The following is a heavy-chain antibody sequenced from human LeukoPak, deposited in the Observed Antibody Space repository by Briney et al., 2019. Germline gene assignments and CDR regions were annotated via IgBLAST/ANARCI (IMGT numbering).Heavy chain of an antibody. D-gene: IGHD3-22*01. CDR3: ARSQDSSGYYLGGFFDY. Sequence: ASVKVSCKVSVYTLTEMSIHWVRQAPGGALEWMGGFDPDNGETVYAPKFQGRVTMNEDTSADTAYMELSSLRSEDTAVYYCARSQDSSGYYLGGFFDYWGQGDLVTVSS. CDR1: VYTLTEMS. CDR2: FDPDNGET. V-gene: IGHV1-24*01. J-gene: IGHJ4*02.